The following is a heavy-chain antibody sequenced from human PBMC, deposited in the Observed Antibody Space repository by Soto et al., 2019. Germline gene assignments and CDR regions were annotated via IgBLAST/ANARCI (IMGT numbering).Heavy chain of an antibody. CDR2: ISGYNGHT. CDR1: GYTFTSHG. J-gene: IGHJ4*02. D-gene: IGHD2-15*01. V-gene: IGHV1-18*01. Sequence: NPAASVKVSCKTSGYTFTSHGVSWVRQAPGPGLEWMGWISGYNGHTKYAQTFQGRVTLTTDTSTSTAYMELRSLRFDDTAVYYCVRDPADCSSSSCSEDYWGQGTLVTVSS. CDR3: VRDPADCSSSSCSEDY.